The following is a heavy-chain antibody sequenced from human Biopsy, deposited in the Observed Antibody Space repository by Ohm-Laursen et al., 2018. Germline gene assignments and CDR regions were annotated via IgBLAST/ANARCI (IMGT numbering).Heavy chain of an antibody. D-gene: IGHD6-13*01. CDR3: ARHIGSSWKWAFDI. Sequence: SETLSLTCAVTYGSISGHFWSWIRQAPGKGLEWIGYVYYNGNTNYSPSLKSRATISLDTSKDRFSLKLNSVTAADTAVYYFARHIGSSWKWAFDIWGRGTMVTVSS. CDR2: VYYNGNT. CDR1: YGSISGHF. V-gene: IGHV4-59*08. J-gene: IGHJ3*02.